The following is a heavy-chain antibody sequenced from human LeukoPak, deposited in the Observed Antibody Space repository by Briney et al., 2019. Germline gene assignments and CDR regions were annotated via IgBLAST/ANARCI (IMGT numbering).Heavy chain of an antibody. Sequence: GRSLRLSCAASGFTFSGYAMHWVRQAPGKGLEWVAVISYDGSNKYYADSVKGRFTISRDNSKNTLYLQMNSLRAEDTAVYYCARGRGRSYYYDSSGPDYWGQGTLVTVSS. CDR2: ISYDGSNK. D-gene: IGHD3-22*01. J-gene: IGHJ4*02. V-gene: IGHV3-30-3*01. CDR1: GFTFSGYA. CDR3: ARGRGRSYYYDSSGPDY.